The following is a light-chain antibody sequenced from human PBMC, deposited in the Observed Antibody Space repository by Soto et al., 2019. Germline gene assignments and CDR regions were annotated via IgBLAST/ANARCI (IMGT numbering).Light chain of an antibody. Sequence: DIQMTQSPSSLSASVGDRVTITCRASQNISTYLNWYQQKPGKAPKLLIYAASSLQSGVPSRVSGSGSGTDFTLTISSLQPEDFATYYCQQSSSSPRTFGQGTKVEIK. CDR3: QQSSSSPRT. J-gene: IGKJ1*01. V-gene: IGKV1-39*01. CDR2: AAS. CDR1: QNISTY.